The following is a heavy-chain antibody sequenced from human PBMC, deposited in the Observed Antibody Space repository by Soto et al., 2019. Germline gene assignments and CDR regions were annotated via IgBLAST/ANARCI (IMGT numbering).Heavy chain of an antibody. J-gene: IGHJ4*02. D-gene: IGHD6-13*01. CDR2: INHRGSA. V-gene: IGHV4-4*02. CDR1: CASASSTYL. Sequence: PSETLSLTCSFSCASASSTYLCICFRPPPGKGPEWIGEINHRGSANYNPSLKSRVTISVDISKSQFSLRLTSVTAADTAVYYCARYNAASGTYYFEFWGQGALVTVSS. CDR3: ARYNAASGTYYFEF.